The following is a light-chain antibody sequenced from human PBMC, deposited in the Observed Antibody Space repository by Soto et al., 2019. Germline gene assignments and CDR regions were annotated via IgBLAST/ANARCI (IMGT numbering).Light chain of an antibody. J-gene: IGKJ1*01. CDR2: GVS. V-gene: IGKV3-20*01. CDR1: QSVSSTL. CDR3: QHYGDSSWT. Sequence: EIVLTQSPVALSLSPGERATLSCRASQSVSSTLLTWYQQKPGQAPRLLIYGVSSRATGIPDRFSGSGSGTDFTLTISRLEPADFAVYFCQHYGDSSWTFGQGTRVDIK.